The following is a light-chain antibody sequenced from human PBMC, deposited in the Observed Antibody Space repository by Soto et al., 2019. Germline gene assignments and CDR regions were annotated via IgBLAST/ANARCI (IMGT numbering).Light chain of an antibody. J-gene: IGLJ1*01. CDR1: SSDVGGYNY. V-gene: IGLV2-14*01. CDR2: DVT. Sequence: QAAVTQPASVSGYPGQSITISCTGTSSDVGGYNYVSWYQQHPVKAPKLMIYDVTNRPSGVSDRFSGSKSGNTASLTISGLQAEDEADYYCSSYTSSSTPYVFGTGTKVTVL. CDR3: SSYTSSSTPYV.